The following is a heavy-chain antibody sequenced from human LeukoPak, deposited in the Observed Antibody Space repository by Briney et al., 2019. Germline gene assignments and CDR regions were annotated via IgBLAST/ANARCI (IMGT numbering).Heavy chain of an antibody. J-gene: IGHJ6*02. V-gene: IGHV1-8*01. CDR3: ARGSVYYDSSGYSHYGMDV. CDR2: MNPNSGNT. D-gene: IGHD3-22*01. Sequence: ASVKVSCKASGYTFTSYDINWVRQATGQGLEWMGWMNPNSGNTGYAQKFQGRVIMTRNTSISTAYMELSSLRSEDTAVYYCARGSVYYDSSGYSHYGMDVWGQGTTVTVSS. CDR1: GYTFTSYD.